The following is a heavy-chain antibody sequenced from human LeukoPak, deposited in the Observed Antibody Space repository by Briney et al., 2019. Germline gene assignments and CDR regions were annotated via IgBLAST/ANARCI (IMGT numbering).Heavy chain of an antibody. J-gene: IGHJ6*02. Sequence: SETLSLTCAVSGGSISSYYWSWIRQPPGKGLEWMAYIYYSGSANYNPSLKSRVTISVDTSKNQFSLKLSSVTAADTAVYYCARAPAGRGYYYYYGMDVWGQGTTVTVSS. CDR3: ARAPAGRGYYYYYGMDV. D-gene: IGHD2-2*01. CDR1: GGSISSYY. V-gene: IGHV4-59*01. CDR2: IYYSGSA.